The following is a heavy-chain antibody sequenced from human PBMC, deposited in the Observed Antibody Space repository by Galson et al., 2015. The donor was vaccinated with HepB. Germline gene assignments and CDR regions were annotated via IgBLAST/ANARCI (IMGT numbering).Heavy chain of an antibody. D-gene: IGHD1-26*01. V-gene: IGHV2-70*01. CDR1: GFSLTGSSRC. Sequence: PALVKPTQTLTLTCTFSGFSLTGSSRCVTWIRQSPGRALGWLALIDGNDEKYYNTSLRTRLTVSQDTSKNQVVLTMANVDPADTATYFCARTVFVGSYYCDHWGQGTLVTVSS. J-gene: IGHJ4*02. CDR3: ARTVFVGSYYCDH. CDR2: IDGNDEK.